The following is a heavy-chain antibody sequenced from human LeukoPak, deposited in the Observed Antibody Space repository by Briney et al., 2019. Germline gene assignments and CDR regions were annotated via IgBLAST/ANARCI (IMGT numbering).Heavy chain of an antibody. J-gene: IGHJ4*02. CDR3: ARSPDNYYDSNGYYAHFDY. D-gene: IGHD3-22*01. Sequence: GGSLRLSCAASGFTFSSYSMNWVRQAPGKGLEWVSSISSSSSYIYYADSVKGRFTISRDNAKNSLYLQMNSLRAEDTAVYYCARSPDNYYDSNGYYAHFDYWGQGTLVTVSS. CDR2: ISSSSSYI. CDR1: GFTFSSYS. V-gene: IGHV3-21*01.